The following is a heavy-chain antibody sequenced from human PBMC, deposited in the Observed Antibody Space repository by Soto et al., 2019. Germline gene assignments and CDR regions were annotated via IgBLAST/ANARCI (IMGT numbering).Heavy chain of an antibody. V-gene: IGHV3-23*01. CDR3: ATVPHDYGDYNWFDP. D-gene: IGHD4-17*01. CDR2: ISGSSSGGST. CDR1: GSTSSSYA. J-gene: IGHJ5*02. Sequence: EVQLLESGGGLVQPGGSLKLSCAASGSTSSSYAMSWVRQAPGKGLEWVSTISGSSSGGSTYYADSVKGRFTISRDNSKNRLYLQMDSLSAEDTAVYYCATVPHDYGDYNWFDPWGQGTLVTVSS.